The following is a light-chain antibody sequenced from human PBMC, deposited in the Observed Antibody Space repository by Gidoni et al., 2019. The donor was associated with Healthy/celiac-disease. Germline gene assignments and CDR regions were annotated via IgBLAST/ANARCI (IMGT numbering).Light chain of an antibody. V-gene: IGKV3-20*01. CDR1: QSVSSNY. CDR3: QHYGTRTLT. Sequence: EIVLTQSPDTLSLSAGASATLSCRASQSVSSNYLAWYQQKAGQTPRLLIYAASSRATGIPDRFSGGGSGTDFTLTISRLEPEDFAVYYCQHYGTRTLTFGGGTKVEIK. CDR2: AAS. J-gene: IGKJ4*01.